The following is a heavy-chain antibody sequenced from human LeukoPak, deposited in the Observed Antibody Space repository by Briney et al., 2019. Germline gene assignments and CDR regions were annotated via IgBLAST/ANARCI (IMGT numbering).Heavy chain of an antibody. J-gene: IGHJ3*02. CDR2: ISAYNGNT. V-gene: IGHV1-18*01. CDR1: GYTFTSYG. Sequence: ASVKVSCKASGYTFTSYGISWVRQAPGQGLEWMGWISAYNGNTNYAQRLQGRVTMTTDTSTSTAYMELRSLRSDDTAVYYCARDRKVFQWELRESGAFDIWGQGTMVTVSS. CDR3: ARDRKVFQWELRESGAFDI. D-gene: IGHD1-26*01.